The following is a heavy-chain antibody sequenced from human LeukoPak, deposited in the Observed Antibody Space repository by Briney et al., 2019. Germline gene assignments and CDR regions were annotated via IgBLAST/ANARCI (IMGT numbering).Heavy chain of an antibody. J-gene: IGHJ5*02. V-gene: IGHV1-2*02. CDR3: ARGQTPDNWFDP. CDR2: INPKSGGT. Sequence: ASVKVSCKASGYTFTGYYMHWVRQAPGQGLEWMGWINPKSGGTNYAQKFQGRVTMTRDTSISTAYMELSRLRSDDTAVYYCARGQTPDNWFDPWGQGTLVTVSS. CDR1: GYTFTGYY.